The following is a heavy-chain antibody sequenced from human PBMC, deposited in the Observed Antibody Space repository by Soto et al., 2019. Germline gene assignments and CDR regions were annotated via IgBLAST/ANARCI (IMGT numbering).Heavy chain of an antibody. CDR3: ARWVEVSLDYFDS. D-gene: IGHD2-15*01. CDR1: GGSISNGYYY. V-gene: IGHV4-31*03. J-gene: IGHJ4*02. Sequence: PSETLSLTCTVSGGSISNGYYYWSWVRQNPGKGLEWIGHIYHSGRTYYNPSLKSRVSISIDTSKNQFSLRLSSVTAADTAVYYCARWVEVSLDYFDSWGQGNPVTVSS. CDR2: IYHSGRT.